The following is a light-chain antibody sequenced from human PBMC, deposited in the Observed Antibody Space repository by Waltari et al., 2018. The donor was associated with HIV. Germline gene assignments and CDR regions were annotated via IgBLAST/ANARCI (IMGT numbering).Light chain of an antibody. V-gene: IGLV1-51*01. CDR3: GTWDNSLSAGF. CDR2: DNN. J-gene: IGLJ2*01. Sequence: QSVLTQPPSVSAPPGQKVTISCSGSSSSFGNNYVSWYQQVPGTAPKLLIYDNNRRPSGMPDRFSGSKSGTSATLAITGLQTGDEADYYGGTWDNSLSAGFFGGGTKLTVL. CDR1: SSSFGNNY.